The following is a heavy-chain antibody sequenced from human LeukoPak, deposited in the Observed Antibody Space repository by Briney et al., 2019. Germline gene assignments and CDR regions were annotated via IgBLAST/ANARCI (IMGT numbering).Heavy chain of an antibody. D-gene: IGHD1-26*01. V-gene: IGHV3-53*01. Sequence: GGSLRLSCTVSGFTVSSNSMSWVRQAPGKGLEWVSFIYSDNTHYSDSVKGRFTISRDNSKNTLYLQMNSLRAEDTAVYYCAREWSGSYYIDYWGQGTLVTVSS. J-gene: IGHJ4*02. CDR3: AREWSGSYYIDY. CDR1: GFTVSSNS. CDR2: IYSDNT.